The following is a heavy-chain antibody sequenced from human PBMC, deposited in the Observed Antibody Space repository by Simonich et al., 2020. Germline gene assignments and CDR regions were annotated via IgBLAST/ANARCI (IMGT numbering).Heavy chain of an antibody. J-gene: IGHJ4*02. CDR3: ARLPDY. Sequence: QVQLQESGPGLVKPSETLSLTCTVYGGSFSSYYWSWIRQPPGKGLEWIVYIYYSGRPNYHPSRTSRVTISVDTTKNQFSLKLSSVTAADTAVYYCARLPDYWGQGTLVTVSS. V-gene: IGHV4-59*08. CDR1: GGSFSSYY. CDR2: IYYSGRP.